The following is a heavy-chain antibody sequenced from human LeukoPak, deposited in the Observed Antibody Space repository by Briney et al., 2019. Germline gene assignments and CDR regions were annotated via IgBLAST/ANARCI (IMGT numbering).Heavy chain of an antibody. Sequence: PGGSLRLSCAASGFTFSDYWMNWVRQAPGKGLEWVANIKQDGSEKSYVDSVKGRFTISRDNAKNSLYLQMNSLRAEDTAVYYSARSTMIRGVYYFDYWGQGTLVTVSS. CDR1: GFTFSDYW. V-gene: IGHV3-7*01. D-gene: IGHD3-10*01. CDR3: ARSTMIRGVYYFDY. J-gene: IGHJ4*02. CDR2: IKQDGSEK.